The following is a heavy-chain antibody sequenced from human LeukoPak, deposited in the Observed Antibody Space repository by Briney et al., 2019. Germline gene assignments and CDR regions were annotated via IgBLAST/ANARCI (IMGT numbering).Heavy chain of an antibody. CDR3: ARDSRPYYTGSGSYYKIGRFDY. CDR2: IIPILGTA. V-gene: IGHV1-69*06. Sequence: SVKVSCKASGGTFSHYAFSWVRQPPGQGLEWMGGIIPILGTANYAQKFQGRVTITADKSTSTAYMELSSLRSEDTALYYCARDSRPYYTGSGSYYKIGRFDYWGQGTGVTVSS. CDR1: GGTFSHYA. D-gene: IGHD3-10*01. J-gene: IGHJ4*02.